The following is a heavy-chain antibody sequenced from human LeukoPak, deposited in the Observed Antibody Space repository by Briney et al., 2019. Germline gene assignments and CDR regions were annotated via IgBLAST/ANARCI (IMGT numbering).Heavy chain of an antibody. Sequence: GGSLRLSCAASGFTVSSNYMSWVRQAPGKGLEWVSVIYSGGSTYYADSVKGRFTISRDNSKNTLYLQMNSLRAEDTAVYYCARDIRDNGNYYDSSGYYDYWGQGTLVTVSS. CDR3: ARDIRDNGNYYDSSGYYDY. CDR1: GFTVSSNY. J-gene: IGHJ4*02. V-gene: IGHV3-53*01. D-gene: IGHD3-22*01. CDR2: IYSGGST.